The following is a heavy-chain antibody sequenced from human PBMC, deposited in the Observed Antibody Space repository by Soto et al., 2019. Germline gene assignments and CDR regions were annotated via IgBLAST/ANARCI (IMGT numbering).Heavy chain of an antibody. CDR3: ARNGTLTGYSYGMDV. Sequence: QVQLVQSGAELRKPGSSVKVSCKASGGTFSDSTINWVRQAPGQRLEWMGGIIPIFDTANYAEKFQGRVTITADESRSPSFMEVSSLRSEDTAVYYCARNGTLTGYSYGMDVWGQGTMVTVSS. D-gene: IGHD1-1*01. CDR2: IIPIFDTA. CDR1: GGTFSDST. V-gene: IGHV1-69*01. J-gene: IGHJ6*02.